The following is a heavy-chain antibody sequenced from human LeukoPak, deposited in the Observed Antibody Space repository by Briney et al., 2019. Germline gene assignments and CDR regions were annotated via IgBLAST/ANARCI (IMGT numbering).Heavy chain of an antibody. V-gene: IGHV3-23*01. J-gene: IGHJ4*02. CDR1: GFTFNTYA. Sequence: GGSLRLSCAASGFTFNTYAMSWVRQAPGKGLEWVSAISGSGSSTYYADSVKGRFTISRDNSKNTLYLQMNSLRAEDTAVYYCAYCGGDCYTRLHYWGQGTLVTVSS. D-gene: IGHD2-21*02. CDR3: AYCGGDCYTRLHY. CDR2: ISGSGSST.